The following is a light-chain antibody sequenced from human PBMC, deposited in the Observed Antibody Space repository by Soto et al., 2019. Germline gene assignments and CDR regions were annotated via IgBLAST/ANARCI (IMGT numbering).Light chain of an antibody. CDR2: DDS. J-gene: IGLJ1*01. CDR1: NIGNKR. CDR3: QVWDSNSVYV. V-gene: IGLV3-21*02. Sequence: YELTQPPSVSVASGQTARITRGGKNIGNKRVHWYQQKPGQAPVLVVYDDSDRPSGIPERFSGSNSGNTATLSISRVEAGDEADYYCQVWDSNSVYVFGTGTKV.